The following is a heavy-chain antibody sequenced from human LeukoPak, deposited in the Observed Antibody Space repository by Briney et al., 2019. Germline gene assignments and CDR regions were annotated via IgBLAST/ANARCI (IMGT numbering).Heavy chain of an antibody. Sequence: ASVKVSCKASGGTFSSYAISWVRQAPGQGLEWMGGIIPIFGTANYAQKFQGRVTITADESTSTAYMELSSLRSEDTAVYYCARVSGDYGYEGGDYWGQGTLVTVSS. CDR2: IIPIFGTA. CDR1: GGTFSSYA. V-gene: IGHV1-69*13. D-gene: IGHD5-18*01. J-gene: IGHJ4*02. CDR3: ARVSGDYGYEGGDY.